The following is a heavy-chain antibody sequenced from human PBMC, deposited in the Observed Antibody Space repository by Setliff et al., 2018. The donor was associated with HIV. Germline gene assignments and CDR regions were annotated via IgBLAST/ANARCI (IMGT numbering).Heavy chain of an antibody. CDR1: GGSISSSSYY. J-gene: IGHJ3*02. Sequence: PSETLSLTCTVSGGSISSSSYYWGWIRQPPGKGLEWIGSIYYSGSTYYNPSLKSRVTISVDTSKNQFSLKLSSVTAADTAVYYCARILLYDSSAYFVNAFDIWGQGTVVTVSS. V-gene: IGHV4-39*07. CDR3: ARILLYDSSAYFVNAFDI. D-gene: IGHD3-22*01. CDR2: IYYSGST.